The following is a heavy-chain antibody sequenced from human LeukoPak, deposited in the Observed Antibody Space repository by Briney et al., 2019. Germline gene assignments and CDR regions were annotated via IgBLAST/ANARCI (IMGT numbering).Heavy chain of an antibody. Sequence: GGSLRLSCAASGFTFSSYGMHWVRQAPGKGLEWVAVISYDGSNKYYADSVKGRFTISRDNSKNTLYLQMNSLRAEDTAVYYCANQVVDIVATIGGGFDYWGQGTLVTVSS. J-gene: IGHJ4*02. CDR3: ANQVVDIVATIGGGFDY. V-gene: IGHV3-30*18. CDR2: ISYDGSNK. CDR1: GFTFSSYG. D-gene: IGHD5-12*01.